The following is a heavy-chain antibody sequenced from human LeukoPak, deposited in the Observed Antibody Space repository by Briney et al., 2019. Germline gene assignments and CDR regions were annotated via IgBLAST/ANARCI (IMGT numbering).Heavy chain of an antibody. J-gene: IGHJ4*02. CDR3: ARRANFDY. Sequence: TGGFLRLSCAASGFTFSSYAIHWVRQASGKGLEWVAVISYDGSDKYYADSVKGRFTISRDNSKNTLYLQMNSLRAEDTAVYYCARRANFDYWGQGTLVTVSS. CDR1: GFTFSSYA. CDR2: ISYDGSDK. V-gene: IGHV3-30*04.